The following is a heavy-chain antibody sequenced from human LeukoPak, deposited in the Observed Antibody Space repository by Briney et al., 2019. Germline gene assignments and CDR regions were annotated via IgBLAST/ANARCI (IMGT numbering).Heavy chain of an antibody. CDR3: ARAHEQLVNYFDY. CDR2: ISSYNNNT. D-gene: IGHD6-13*01. CDR1: GYTFSSYG. J-gene: IGHJ4*02. V-gene: IGHV1-18*01. Sequence: GASVKLSCAASGYTFSSYGISWVRQAPGQGLEWMGWISSYNNNTNYAQKLQGRVTVTTDTSTNTAYMELRSLRSDDTAVYYCARAHEQLVNYFDYWGQGTLVSVSS.